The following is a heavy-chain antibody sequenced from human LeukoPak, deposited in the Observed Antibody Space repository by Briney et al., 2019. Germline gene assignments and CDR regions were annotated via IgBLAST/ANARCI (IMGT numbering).Heavy chain of an antibody. Sequence: SETLSLTCTVSGGSISSGDFYWSWIRQPPGKGLEWIGYIYYSGSTYYNPSLKSRVTISVDTSKNQFSLKLSSVTAEDTAVYYCARDSSGSYPLLFDYWGQGTLVTVSS. J-gene: IGHJ4*02. D-gene: IGHD1-26*01. CDR3: ARDSSGSYPLLFDY. CDR2: IYYSGST. CDR1: GGSISSGDFY. V-gene: IGHV4-30-4*08.